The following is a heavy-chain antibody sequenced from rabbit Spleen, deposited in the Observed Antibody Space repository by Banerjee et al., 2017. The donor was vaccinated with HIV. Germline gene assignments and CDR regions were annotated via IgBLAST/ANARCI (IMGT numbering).Heavy chain of an antibody. CDR1: GFSFSSSYD. V-gene: IGHV1S40*01. Sequence: QSLEESGGDLVKPGASLTLTCTASGFSFSSSYDMCWVRQAPGKGLEWIGCIDGSGITTFYASWTKGRFTISKTSSTTMTLQMTSLTAADTATYLCARDGSGFGDFALWGPGTL. CDR3: ARDGSGFGDFAL. CDR2: IDGSGITT. J-gene: IGHJ4*01. D-gene: IGHD3-1*01.